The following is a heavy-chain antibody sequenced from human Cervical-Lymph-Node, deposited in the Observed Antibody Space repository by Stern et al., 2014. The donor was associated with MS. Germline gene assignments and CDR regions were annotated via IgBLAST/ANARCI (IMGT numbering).Heavy chain of an antibody. CDR3: ARDDSRTAFDI. D-gene: IGHD4-11*01. Sequence: VQLVESGAEVKKPGASVKVSCRVSGYTFRSFDINWVRQAAGQGLEWMGWMKPSSGDTGYAKEVQDRITMTRDTSINTAYMELSSLRSQDTAVYYCARDDSRTAFDIWGQGTMVTVSS. CDR1: GYTFRSFD. CDR2: MKPSSGDT. J-gene: IGHJ3*02. V-gene: IGHV1-8*01.